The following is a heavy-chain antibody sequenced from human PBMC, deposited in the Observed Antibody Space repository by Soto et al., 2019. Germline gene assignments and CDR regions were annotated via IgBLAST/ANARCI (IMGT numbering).Heavy chain of an antibody. CDR1: GGSISSYY. V-gene: IGHV4-59*01. CDR3: ARDPHYDFWSGYYDY. D-gene: IGHD3-3*01. CDR2: IYYSGST. Sequence: SETLSLTCTVSGGSISSYYWSWIRQPPGKGLEWIGYIYYSGSTNYNPSLKSRVTISVDTSKNQFSLKLSSVTAADTAVYYCARDPHYDFWSGYYDYCGQGTLVTVSS. J-gene: IGHJ4*02.